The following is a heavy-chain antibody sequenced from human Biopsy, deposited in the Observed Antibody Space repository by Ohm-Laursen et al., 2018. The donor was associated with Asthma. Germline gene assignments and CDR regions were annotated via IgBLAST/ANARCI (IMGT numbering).Heavy chain of an antibody. CDR2: THHSGYN. J-gene: IGHJ6*02. V-gene: IGHV4-34*01. CDR3: ARGSSSRLSQWELLVSGGKRAHSYYGMDV. Sequence: SDTLSLTCAVYGGSFSSNYWSWIRQTPGKGLEWLGDTHHSGYNNYNPAPSSRITLSVDTFKNQFSLRLTSVAAADTAVYYCARGSSSRLSQWELLVSGGKRAHSYYGMDVWGQGTTVTVSS. D-gene: IGHD1-26*01. CDR1: GGSFSSNY.